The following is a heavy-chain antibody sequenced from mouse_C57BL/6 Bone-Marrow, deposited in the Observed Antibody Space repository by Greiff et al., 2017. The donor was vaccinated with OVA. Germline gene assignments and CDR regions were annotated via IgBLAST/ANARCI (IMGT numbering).Heavy chain of an antibody. CDR2: IDPSDSYT. D-gene: IGHD3-2*02. Sequence: QVHVKQPGAELVKPGASVKLSCKASGYTFTSYWMQWVKQRPGQGLEWIGEIDPSDSYTNYNQKFKGKATLTVDTSSSTAYMQLSSLTSEDSAVYYCATSGYVAYYWGQGTTLTVSS. J-gene: IGHJ2*01. V-gene: IGHV1-50*01. CDR1: GYTFTSYW. CDR3: ATSGYVAYY.